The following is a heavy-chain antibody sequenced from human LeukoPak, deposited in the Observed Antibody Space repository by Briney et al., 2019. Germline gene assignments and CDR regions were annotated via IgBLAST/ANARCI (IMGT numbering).Heavy chain of an antibody. D-gene: IGHD6-13*01. CDR3: ARDIWIAAAGW. CDR2: ISSSGSTI. V-gene: IGHV3-11*01. Sequence: GGSLRLSCAASGFTFSDYYMSWIRQAPGEGMEWVSYISSSGSTIYYADSVKGRFTISRDNAKNSLYLQMNSLRAEDTAVYYCARDIWIAAAGWWGQGTLVTVSS. J-gene: IGHJ4*02. CDR1: GFTFSDYY.